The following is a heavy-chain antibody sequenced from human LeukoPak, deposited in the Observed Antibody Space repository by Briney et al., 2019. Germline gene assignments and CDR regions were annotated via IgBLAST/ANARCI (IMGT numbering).Heavy chain of an antibody. D-gene: IGHD3-22*01. V-gene: IGHV3-30*04. J-gene: IGHJ5*02. CDR3: AREGVVGGEWFDP. Sequence: GGSLRLSCAASGFTFSSYAMHWVRQAPGKGLEWVAVISYDGSNKYYADSVKGRFTISRDNSKNTLYLQMNSLRAEDTAVYYCAREGVVGGEWFDPWGQGTLVTVSS. CDR1: GFTFSSYA. CDR2: ISYDGSNK.